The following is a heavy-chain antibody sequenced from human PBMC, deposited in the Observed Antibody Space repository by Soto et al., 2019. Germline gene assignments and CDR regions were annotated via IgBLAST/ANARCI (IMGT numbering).Heavy chain of an antibody. CDR2: ITSDGKSK. D-gene: IGHD2-21*02. CDR1: GFNFTNHW. CDR3: ARESGDWPLNWFDP. V-gene: IGHV3-74*01. J-gene: IGHJ5*02. Sequence: GGSLRLSCAASGFNFTNHWMHWVRQAPGKGLVWVSRITSDGKSKAYAESVKGRFAISRDNAKNTVYLQMNGLTVEDTAVYYCARESGDWPLNWFDPWGQGTLVTV.